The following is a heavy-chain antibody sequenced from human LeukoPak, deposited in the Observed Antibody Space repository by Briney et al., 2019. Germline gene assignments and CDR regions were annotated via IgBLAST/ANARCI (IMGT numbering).Heavy chain of an antibody. CDR2: INHSGST. CDR3: ASLYSGSYYALDY. V-gene: IGHV4-34*01. CDR1: GGSFSGYY. D-gene: IGHD1-26*01. Sequence: SETLSLTCAVYGGSFSGYYWSWIRQPPGKGLEWIGEINHSGSTNYNPSLKSRVTISVDTSKNQFSLKLSSVTAADTAVYYCASLYSGSYYALDYWGQGTLVTVSS. J-gene: IGHJ4*02.